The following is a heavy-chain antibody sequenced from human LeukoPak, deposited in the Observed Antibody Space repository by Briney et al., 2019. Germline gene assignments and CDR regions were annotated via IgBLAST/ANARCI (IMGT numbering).Heavy chain of an antibody. CDR3: AKPYCNSTSCYWDYFYMDV. CDR2: ISGSGGST. Sequence: GGSLRLSCAASGFTFSSYAMSWVRQAPGEGLEWVSAISGSGGSTYYADSVKGRFTISRDNSKNTLYLQMNSLRAEDTAVYYCAKPYCNSTSCYWDYFYMDVWGKGTTVTVSS. V-gene: IGHV3-23*01. J-gene: IGHJ6*03. CDR1: GFTFSSYA. D-gene: IGHD2-2*01.